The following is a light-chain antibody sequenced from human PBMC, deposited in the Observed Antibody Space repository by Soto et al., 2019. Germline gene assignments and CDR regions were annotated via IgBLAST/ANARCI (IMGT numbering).Light chain of an antibody. CDR2: GAS. CDR1: QSVSSSY. Sequence: EIVLTRSPGTLSLSPGERATLSCSASQSVSSSYLAWYQQKPGQAPRLLIYGASTRATGIPARFSGSGSGTEFTLTISSLQSEDFAVYYCQQYGSSPRTFGPGTKVDIK. J-gene: IGKJ3*01. CDR3: QQYGSSPRT. V-gene: IGKV3-20*01.